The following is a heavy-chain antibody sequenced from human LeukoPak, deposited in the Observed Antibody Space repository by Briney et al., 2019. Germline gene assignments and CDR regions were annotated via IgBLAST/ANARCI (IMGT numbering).Heavy chain of an antibody. J-gene: IGHJ2*01. V-gene: IGHV3-7*01. Sequence: GSLRLSCAASGFTFSQYTMSWVRQAPGKGLEWVANIKQDGSEKYYVDSVKGRFTISRDNAKNSLYLQMNSLRAEDTAVYYCARDRRRYSGYEGYWYFDLWGRGTLVTVSS. CDR3: ARDRRRYSGYEGYWYFDL. CDR2: IKQDGSEK. CDR1: GFTFSQYT. D-gene: IGHD5-12*01.